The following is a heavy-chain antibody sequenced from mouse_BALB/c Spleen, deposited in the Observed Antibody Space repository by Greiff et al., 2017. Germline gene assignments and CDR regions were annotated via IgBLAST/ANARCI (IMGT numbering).Heavy chain of an antibody. CDR1: GFSLTSYG. CDR3: AAPTMITHPSAMDY. J-gene: IGHJ4*01. D-gene: IGHD2-4*01. CDR2: IWAGGST. V-gene: IGHV2-9*02. Sequence: VKLVESGPGLVAPSQSLSITCTVSGFSLTSYGVHWVRQPPGKGLEWLGVIWAGGSTNYNSALMSRLSISKDNSKSQVFLKMNSLQTDDTAMYYCAAPTMITHPSAMDYWGQGTSVTVSS.